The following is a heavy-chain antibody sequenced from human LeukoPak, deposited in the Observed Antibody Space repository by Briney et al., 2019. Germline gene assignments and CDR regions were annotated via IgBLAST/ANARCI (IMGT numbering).Heavy chain of an antibody. CDR1: GFTFSSYA. V-gene: IGHV3-23*01. CDR2: ISGSGGST. D-gene: IGHD2-15*01. CDR3: AKDRGCSGGSCYSVGAFDI. Sequence: GGSLRLSCAASGFTFSSYAMSWVRQAPGKGLEWVSAISGSGGSTYYADSVKGRFTISRDNSKITLYLQMNSLRAEDTAVYYCAKDRGCSGGSCYSVGAFDIWGQGTMVTVSS. J-gene: IGHJ3*02.